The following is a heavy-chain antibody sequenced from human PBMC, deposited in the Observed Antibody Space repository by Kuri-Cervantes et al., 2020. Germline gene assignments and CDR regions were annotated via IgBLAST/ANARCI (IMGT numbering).Heavy chain of an antibody. CDR3: ARVTHREVVPAEDY. CDR2: ISAYNGNT. Sequence: ASVKVSCKASGYTFTSYGISWVRQAPGQGLEWMGWISAYNGNTNYAPKLQGRVTMTTDTPTSTAYMELRSLRSDDTAVYYCARVTHREVVPAEDYWGQGTLVTVSS. V-gene: IGHV1-18*01. D-gene: IGHD2-2*01. J-gene: IGHJ4*02. CDR1: GYTFTSYG.